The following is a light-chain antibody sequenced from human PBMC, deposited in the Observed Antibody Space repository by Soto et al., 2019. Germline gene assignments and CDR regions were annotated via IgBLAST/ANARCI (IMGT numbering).Light chain of an antibody. CDR3: SSYTSSSTWV. CDR2: EVR. V-gene: IGLV2-14*01. CDR1: SSDVGAYNY. J-gene: IGLJ3*02. Sequence: QSALTQPASVSGSPGQSITISCTGTSSDVGAYNYVSWYQQHPGKAPKLMIYEVRNRPSGVSDRFSGSRSGNTASLTISGLQAEDESDYYCSSYTSSSTWVFGGGIKLTVL.